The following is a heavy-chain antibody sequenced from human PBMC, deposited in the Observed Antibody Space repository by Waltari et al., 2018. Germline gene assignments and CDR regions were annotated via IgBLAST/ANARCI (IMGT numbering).Heavy chain of an antibody. CDR1: GDSMSSNYW. V-gene: IGHV4-4*02. Sequence: QLQLQESGPGLVKPSGTLSLTCVVSGDSMSSNYWWSWVRQYPGKGLEWLGQVHHRSGRTNYNPAFSSRGIMSLDTSINQFSLKVLSAAAADTAVYYCARDRGRGLYLDSWGQGTLVTVSP. J-gene: IGHJ4*02. CDR3: ARDRGRGLYLDS. CDR2: VHHRSGRT. D-gene: IGHD2-15*01.